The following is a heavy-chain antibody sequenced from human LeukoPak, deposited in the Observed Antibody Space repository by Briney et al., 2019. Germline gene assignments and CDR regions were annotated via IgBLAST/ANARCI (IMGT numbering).Heavy chain of an antibody. CDR2: IYPGDSDT. V-gene: IGHV5-51*01. J-gene: IGHJ4*02. D-gene: IGHD2-15*01. CDR3: ARPQGYCSGGSCYFIFDY. CDR1: GSIFTSYW. Sequence: GASLQISCEGAGSIFTSYWIGGGRQLPGKGLEWMGIIYPGDSDTRYSPSFQGQVTISADKSISTAYLQWSSLKASDTAMYYCARPQGYCSGGSCYFIFDYWGQGTLVTVSS.